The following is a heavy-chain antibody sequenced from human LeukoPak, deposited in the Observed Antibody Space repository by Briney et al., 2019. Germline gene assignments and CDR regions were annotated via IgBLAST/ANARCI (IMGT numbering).Heavy chain of an antibody. CDR1: GGSISSYY. Sequence: SETLSLTCTVSGGSISSYYWSWIRQPPGKGLEWIGYIYYSGSTNYNPSLKSRVTISVDTSKNQFSLKLSSVTAADTAVYYCAREGQWELLGTRIEAAFDPWGQGTLVTVSS. CDR2: IYYSGST. V-gene: IGHV4-59*01. J-gene: IGHJ5*02. D-gene: IGHD1-26*01. CDR3: AREGQWELLGTRIEAAFDP.